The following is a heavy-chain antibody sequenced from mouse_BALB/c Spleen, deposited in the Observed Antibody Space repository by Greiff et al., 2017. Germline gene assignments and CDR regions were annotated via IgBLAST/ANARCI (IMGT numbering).Heavy chain of an antibody. CDR2: IWAGGST. Sequence: LQESGPGLVAPSQSLSITCTVSGFSLTSYGVHWVRQPPGKGLEWLGVIWAGGSTNYNSALMSRLSISKDNSKSQVFLKMNSLQTDDTAMYYCARPYYGYDVHWFAYWGQGTLVTVSA. V-gene: IGHV2-9*02. CDR3: ARPYYGYDVHWFAY. CDR1: GFSLTSYG. J-gene: IGHJ3*01. D-gene: IGHD2-9*01.